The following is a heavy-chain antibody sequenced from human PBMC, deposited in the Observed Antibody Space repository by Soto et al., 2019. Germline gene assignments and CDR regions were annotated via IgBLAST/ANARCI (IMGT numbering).Heavy chain of an antibody. CDR2: ISGSGNNI. V-gene: IGHV3-11*01. CDR3: ARGGLQQLLN. Sequence: PGGSLRLSCAASGFTFSDYHMSWIRQAPGRGLEWVSYISGSGNNIYHADSVKGRFAISRDNAKNSLYLQMNSLRAEDTAIYYCARGGLQQLLNWGQGTQVTVSS. CDR1: GFTFSDYH. D-gene: IGHD6-13*01. J-gene: IGHJ4*02.